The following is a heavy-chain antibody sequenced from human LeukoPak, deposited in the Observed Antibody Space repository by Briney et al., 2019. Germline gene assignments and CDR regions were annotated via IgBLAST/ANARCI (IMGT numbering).Heavy chain of an antibody. CDR2: INPSGGST. V-gene: IGHV1-46*01. CDR1: GYTFTSYG. D-gene: IGHD2-2*01. CDR3: ARDRCSSTSCYGDMDV. Sequence: GASVKVSCKASGYTFTSYGISWVRQAPGQGLEWMGIINPSGGSTSYAQKFQGRVTMTRDMSTSTVYMELSSLRSEDTAVYYCARDRCSSTSCYGDMDVWGKGTTVTVSS. J-gene: IGHJ6*03.